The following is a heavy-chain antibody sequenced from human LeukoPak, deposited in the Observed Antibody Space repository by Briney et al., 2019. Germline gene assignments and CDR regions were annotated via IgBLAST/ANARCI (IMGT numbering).Heavy chain of an antibody. V-gene: IGHV4-34*01. CDR2: INHSGST. J-gene: IGHJ3*02. D-gene: IGHD3-22*01. CDR3: ARDHAPPYYYDSSGYSTGAFDI. Sequence: SETLSLTCAVYGGSFSGYYWSWIRQPPGKGLEWIGEINHSGSTNYNPSLKSRVTISVDTSKNQFSLKLSSVTAADTAVYYCARDHAPPYYYDSSGYSTGAFDIWGQGTMVTVSS. CDR1: GGSFSGYY.